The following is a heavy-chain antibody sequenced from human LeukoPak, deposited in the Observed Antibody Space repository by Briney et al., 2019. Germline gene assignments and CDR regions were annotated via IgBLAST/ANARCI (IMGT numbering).Heavy chain of an antibody. J-gene: IGHJ4*02. CDR2: IFRSGAA. CDR3: ARGLLDYDTVFDS. V-gene: IGHV4-38-2*02. CDR1: GYSIRSGPF. Sequence: PSETLSLTCTVSGYSIRSGPFWGWLRLPPGRGLEYIGTIFRSGAADYSPSLQSRVTMSVDTSKNQFSLKLNSVTAADTALYYCARGLLDYDTVFDSWGQGTLVTVSA. D-gene: IGHD2-21*02.